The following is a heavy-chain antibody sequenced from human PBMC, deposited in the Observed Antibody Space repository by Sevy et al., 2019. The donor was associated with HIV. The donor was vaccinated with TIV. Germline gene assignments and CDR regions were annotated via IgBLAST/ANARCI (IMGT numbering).Heavy chain of an antibody. CDR2: IYYNGHI. Sequence: SETLSLTCTVSGGSITSLYWNWIRQPPGKGLEWIANIYYNGHINYNPSLKRRVTLSIDTPKNQFSLRLSSVTAADTAMYYCAGENAWGRGYSWGQGTLVTVSS. CDR1: GGSITSLY. V-gene: IGHV4-59*08. J-gene: IGHJ4*02. D-gene: IGHD1-26*01. CDR3: AGENAWGRGYS.